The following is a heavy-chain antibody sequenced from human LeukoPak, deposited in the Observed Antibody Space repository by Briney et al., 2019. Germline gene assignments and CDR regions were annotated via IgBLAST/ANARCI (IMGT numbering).Heavy chain of an antibody. CDR3: AKGVRIRGGSYYYYYYYMDV. CDR1: GFTFSSYA. J-gene: IGHJ6*03. Sequence: PGGSLRLSCAASGFTFSSYAMSWVRQAPGKGLEWVSAISGSGGSTYYADSVKGRFTISRDNSKNTLYLQMNSLRAEDTAVYYCAKGVRIRGGSYYYYYYYMDVWGKGTTVTVSS. CDR2: ISGSGGST. D-gene: IGHD1-26*01. V-gene: IGHV3-23*01.